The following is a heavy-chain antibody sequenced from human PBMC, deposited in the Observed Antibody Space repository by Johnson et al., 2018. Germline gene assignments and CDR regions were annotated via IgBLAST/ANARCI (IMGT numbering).Heavy chain of an antibody. CDR3: ATGDYYDKNGYYYGGYFHH. J-gene: IGHJ1*01. D-gene: IGHD3-22*01. CDR1: GFTFSSYA. Sequence: VQLVQSGGALVQPGGSLRLSCAASGFTFSSYAMSWVRQAQGKGLEWVSGTSGSGDSTYYADSVTGRFTSSRDNSKTTLYLQMNSLRADDTAVYYCATGDYYDKNGYYYGGYFHHWGQGTLVTVSS. CDR2: TSGSGDST. V-gene: IGHV3-23*04.